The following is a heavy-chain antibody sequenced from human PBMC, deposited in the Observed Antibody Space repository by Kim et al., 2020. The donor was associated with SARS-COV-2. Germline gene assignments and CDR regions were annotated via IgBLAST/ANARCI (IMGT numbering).Heavy chain of an antibody. D-gene: IGHD3-3*01. J-gene: IGHJ5*02. Sequence: GGSLRLSCAASGFTFDDYAMHWVRQAPGKGLEWVSGISWNSGSIGYADSVKGRFTISRDNAKNSLYLQMNSLRAEDTALYYCAKGLYYDFWSGGNWFDP. CDR3: AKGLYYDFWSGGNWFDP. V-gene: IGHV3-9*01. CDR1: GFTFDDYA. CDR2: ISWNSGSI.